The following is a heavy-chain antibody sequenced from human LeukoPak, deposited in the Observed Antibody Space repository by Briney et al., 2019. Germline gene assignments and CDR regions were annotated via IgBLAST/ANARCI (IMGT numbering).Heavy chain of an antibody. D-gene: IGHD5-12*01. Sequence: GGSLTLACAASEFPFSDYWMTWVRQAPGKGLEWVANIKRDGSEEYYVDSVKGRVTISRDNAKNSLYLQMNSLRVEDTAVYYCARFAIVPTMRAVDYWGQGTLVTVAS. V-gene: IGHV3-7*01. J-gene: IGHJ4*02. CDR3: ARFAIVPTMRAVDY. CDR1: EFPFSDYW. CDR2: IKRDGSEE.